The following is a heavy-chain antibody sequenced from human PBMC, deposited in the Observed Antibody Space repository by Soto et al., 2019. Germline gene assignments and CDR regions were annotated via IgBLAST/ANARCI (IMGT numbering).Heavy chain of an antibody. CDR3: ARQYCSGGSCYRRGYFDY. D-gene: IGHD2-15*01. CDR2: IYPGDSDT. Sequence: PGESLNISCKCSGYSFTSYWIVWVRQMPGKGLEWMGIIYPGDSDTRYSPSFQGQVTISADKSISTAYLQWSSLKASDTAMYYCARQYCSGGSCYRRGYFDYWGQGTLVTVSS. CDR1: GYSFTSYW. V-gene: IGHV5-51*01. J-gene: IGHJ4*02.